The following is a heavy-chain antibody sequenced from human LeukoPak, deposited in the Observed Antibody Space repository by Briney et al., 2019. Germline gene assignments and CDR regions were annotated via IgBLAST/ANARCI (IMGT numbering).Heavy chain of an antibody. CDR1: GGTFSGYA. D-gene: IGHD4/OR15-4a*01. Sequence: SVKVSCKASGGTFSGYAVIWVRQAPGQGLEWMGGTVPLKYAQKFQGRVTFTTDESTSTAFMELSSLTSQDTAVYFCARAPYGVYSGDYYSYYMDVWGKGTTVTVSS. V-gene: IGHV1-69*05. J-gene: IGHJ6*03. CDR2: TVPL. CDR3: ARAPYGVYSGDYYSYYMDV.